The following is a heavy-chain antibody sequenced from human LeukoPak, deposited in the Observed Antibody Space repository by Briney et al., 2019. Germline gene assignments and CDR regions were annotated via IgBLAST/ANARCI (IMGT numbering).Heavy chain of an antibody. D-gene: IGHD6-13*01. J-gene: IGHJ3*02. CDR3: ARTFPSSWYGGGAFDI. CDR1: GCSISSYY. CDR2: IYYSGST. Sequence: TPSETLSLTCTVSGCSISSYYWSWIRQPPGKGLEWIGYIYYSGSTNYNPSLKSRVTISVDTSKNQFSLKLSSVTAADTAVYYCARTFPSSWYGGGAFDIWGQGTMVTVSS. V-gene: IGHV4-59*01.